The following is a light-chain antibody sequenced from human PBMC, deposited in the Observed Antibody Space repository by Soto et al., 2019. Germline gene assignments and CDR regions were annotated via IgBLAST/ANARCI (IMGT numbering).Light chain of an antibody. J-gene: IGKJ5*01. CDR3: QQRSNWPPTI. Sequence: EIVLTQSPATLSLSPGERATLSCRASLSVSSYLAWYQQKPGQAPRLLIYDASNRATGIPARFRGSGSGTDFTLTINSLGPEDFAVYYYQQRSNWPPTIFGQGTRLEIK. CDR1: LSVSSY. CDR2: DAS. V-gene: IGKV3-11*01.